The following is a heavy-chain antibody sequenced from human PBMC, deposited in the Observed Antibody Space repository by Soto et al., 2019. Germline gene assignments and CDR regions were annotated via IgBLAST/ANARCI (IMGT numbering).Heavy chain of an antibody. CDR3: ARDVSGGSRLGELSAYFDY. J-gene: IGHJ4*02. V-gene: IGHV3-30*03. CDR2: ISYNGGNK. Sequence: QVQLVESGGGVVQPGRSLRLSCVASGFTFSTYGMHWVRQAPGKGLEWVAVISYNGGNKYYADAVKGRFTISRDTSQNTLYLQMSGLRPDDTAVYSCARDVSGGSRLGELSAYFDYWGQGTPVTVSS. CDR1: GFTFSTYG. D-gene: IGHD3-16*02.